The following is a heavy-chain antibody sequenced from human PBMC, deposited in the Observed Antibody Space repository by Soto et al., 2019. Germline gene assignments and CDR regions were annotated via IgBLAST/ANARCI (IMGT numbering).Heavy chain of an antibody. CDR2: ISYDAST. J-gene: IGHJ4*02. V-gene: IGHV3-30*03. Sequence: GGSLRLSCAASGFTFSSYGMHWVRQAPGKGLEWVAVISYDASTYYADSVKGRFTISRDNSKNTLFLQMNSLRAEDTAVYYCERVDTLPAGVHYWGRGTLVTVSS. CDR1: GFTFSSYG. CDR3: ERVDTLPAGVHY. D-gene: IGHD2-2*01.